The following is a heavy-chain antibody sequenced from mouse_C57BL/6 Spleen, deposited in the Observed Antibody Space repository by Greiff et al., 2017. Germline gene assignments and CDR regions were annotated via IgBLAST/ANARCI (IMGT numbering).Heavy chain of an antibody. Sequence: QVQLQQSGAELVMPGASVKLSCKASGYTFTSYWMHWVKQRPGQGLEWIGELDPSDSYTNYNQKFKGKSTLTVDKSSSTAYMQLSSLTSEDSAVYYCVLYPGYFDVWGTGTTVTVSS. V-gene: IGHV1-69*01. CDR3: VLYPGYFDV. J-gene: IGHJ1*03. D-gene: IGHD2-1*01. CDR1: GYTFTSYW. CDR2: LDPSDSYT.